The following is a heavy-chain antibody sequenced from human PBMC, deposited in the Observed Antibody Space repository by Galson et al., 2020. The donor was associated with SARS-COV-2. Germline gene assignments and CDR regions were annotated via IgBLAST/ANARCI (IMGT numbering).Heavy chain of an antibody. CDR1: GFTFSRYA. V-gene: IGHV3-23*01. D-gene: IGHD2-21*01. J-gene: IGHJ6*03. Sequence: GGSLRLSCAASGFTFSRYAVYWVRQAPGTGLEWVSAISGSGDSTYYADSVKGRFTISRDNSKNTLFLQMSGLRAGDTAIYYCARSSYYYFYMDVWGRGTTVTISS. CDR2: ISGSGDST. CDR3: ARSSYYYFYMDV.